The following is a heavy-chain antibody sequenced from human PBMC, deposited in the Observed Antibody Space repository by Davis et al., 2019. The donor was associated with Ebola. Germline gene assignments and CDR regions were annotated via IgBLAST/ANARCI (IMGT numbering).Heavy chain of an antibody. D-gene: IGHD2-8*01. V-gene: IGHV4-34*01. J-gene: IGHJ3*02. Sequence: MPSETLSLTCSLYGASFSGYYWAWIRQTPGKGLEWIGEIHHTGSVRFNPSLETRITISLDTSKNQISLRLTSLTAADTAVYFCARHCDNDIDENAFHIWGQGTMVTVSS. CDR2: IHHTGSV. CDR3: ARHCDNDIDENAFHI. CDR1: GASFSGYY.